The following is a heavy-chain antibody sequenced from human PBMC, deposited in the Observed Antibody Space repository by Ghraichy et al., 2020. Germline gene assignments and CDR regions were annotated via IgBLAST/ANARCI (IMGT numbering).Heavy chain of an antibody. CDR1: GFSVSNYG. V-gene: IGHV3-23*01. CDR3: AKDSGWLHDY. Sequence: GGSLRLSCAASGFSVSNYGMSWVRQAPGKGLEWVSAVRASGGITYYADSVKGRFTVSRDTSKNTGYLQMNSLRADDTAVYYCAKDSGWLHDYWGQGTLVTVSS. D-gene: IGHD5-24*01. CDR2: VRASGGIT. J-gene: IGHJ4*02.